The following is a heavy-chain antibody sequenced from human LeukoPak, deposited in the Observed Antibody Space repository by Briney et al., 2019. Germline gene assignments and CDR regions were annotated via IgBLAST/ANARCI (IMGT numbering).Heavy chain of an antibody. CDR2: ITGGGT. CDR3: AKDLIGKSYSYYYLDV. D-gene: IGHD1-26*01. Sequence: GGSLRLSCAASGFSFSTYAMSWVRQAPGKGLEWVSTITGGGTYYADSVRGRFTISRDNSKNTLFLQMNSLRAEDTAVYSCAKDLIGKSYSYYYLDVWGTGTTVTGSS. J-gene: IGHJ6*03. CDR1: GFSFSTYA. V-gene: IGHV3-23*01.